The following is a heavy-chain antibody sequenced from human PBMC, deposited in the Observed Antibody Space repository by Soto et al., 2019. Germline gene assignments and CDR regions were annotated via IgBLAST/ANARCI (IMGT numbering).Heavy chain of an antibody. Sequence: PSETLSLTCTVSGGSISSSSYYWGWMRQPPGKGLEGIGSIYYSGSTYYNPSLKSRVTISVDTSKNQFSLKLSSVTAADTAVYYCARHFGGTGYRKRGGIAGATDYYYYYGMDVWGQGTTVTVSS. V-gene: IGHV4-39*01. D-gene: IGHD1-26*01. CDR2: IYYSGST. CDR3: ARHFGGTGYRKRGGIAGATDYYYYYGMDV. J-gene: IGHJ6*02. CDR1: GGSISSSSYY.